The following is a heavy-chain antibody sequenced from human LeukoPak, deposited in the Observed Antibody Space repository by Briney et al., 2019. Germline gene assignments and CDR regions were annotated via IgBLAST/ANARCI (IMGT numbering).Heavy chain of an antibody. V-gene: IGHV4-4*07. CDR1: GGSISSYY. D-gene: IGHD3-10*01. CDR2: IYTSGST. Sequence: PSETLSLTCTVSGGSISSYYWSWIRQPAGKGLEWIGRIYTSGSTNYNPSLKSRVTMSVDTSKNQFSLKLSSVTAADTAVYYCATVLDYYGSGSSDYWGQGTLVTVSS. CDR3: ATVLDYYGSGSSDY. J-gene: IGHJ4*02.